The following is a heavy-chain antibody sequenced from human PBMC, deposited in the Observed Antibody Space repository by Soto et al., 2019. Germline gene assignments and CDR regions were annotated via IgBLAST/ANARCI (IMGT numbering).Heavy chain of an antibody. CDR2: MYYTGST. Sequence: PSETLSLTCTVSGDSFTRNYWTWIRQSPGKGLEWIGYMYYTGSTRYNPSLGSRVTFSVDASKNQFSLNLSSVTAADTAVYYCARGFYDTGGYSYPFDIWGQGILVTVSS. J-gene: IGHJ5*02. D-gene: IGHD3-22*01. V-gene: IGHV4-59*01. CDR3: ARGFYDTGGYSYPFDI. CDR1: GDSFTRNY.